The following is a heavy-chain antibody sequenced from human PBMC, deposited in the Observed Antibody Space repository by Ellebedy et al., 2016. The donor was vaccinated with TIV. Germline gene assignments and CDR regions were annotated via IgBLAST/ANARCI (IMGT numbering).Heavy chain of an antibody. J-gene: IGHJ6*02. CDR3: AREEDSSGYRSANYGMDV. D-gene: IGHD3-22*01. Sequence: GGSLRLSCAASGFSVSTTYMKWVRQAPGKGLEWVSGISWNSGSMVYADSVKGRFTISRDNAKSSLYLQMNSLRAEDTALYYCAREEDSSGYRSANYGMDVWGQGTTVTVSS. CDR1: GFSVSTTY. CDR2: ISWNSGSM. V-gene: IGHV3-9*01.